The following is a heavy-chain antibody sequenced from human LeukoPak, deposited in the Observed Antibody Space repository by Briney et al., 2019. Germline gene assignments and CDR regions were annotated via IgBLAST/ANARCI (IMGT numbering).Heavy chain of an antibody. D-gene: IGHD2-15*01. CDR3: ARDLVSAGYCSGGSCYSGWFDP. CDR2: IYYSGST. CDR1: GGSISSYY. Sequence: SQTLSLTCTVSGGSISSYYWSWIRQPPGKGLERIGYIYYSGSTNYNPSLKSRVTISVDTSKNQFSLKLSSVTAADTAVYYCARDLVSAGYCSGGSCYSGWFDPWGQGTLVTVSS. V-gene: IGHV4-59*01. J-gene: IGHJ5*02.